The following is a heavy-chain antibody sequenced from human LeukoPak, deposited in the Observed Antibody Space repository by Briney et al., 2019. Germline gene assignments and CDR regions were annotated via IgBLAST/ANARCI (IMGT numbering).Heavy chain of an antibody. CDR1: GFTFSSYA. CDR3: AREEYGGVYFDY. V-gene: IGHV3-30-3*01. CDR2: ISYDASNK. J-gene: IGHJ4*02. D-gene: IGHD4-23*01. Sequence: GWSLRLSCAASGFTFSSYAMHWVRQAPGKGLEWVAVISYDASNKYYTDSVKSRFTISRDNSKNMLYLQMNSLRVEDTAVYHCAREEYGGVYFDYWGQGTLVTVSS.